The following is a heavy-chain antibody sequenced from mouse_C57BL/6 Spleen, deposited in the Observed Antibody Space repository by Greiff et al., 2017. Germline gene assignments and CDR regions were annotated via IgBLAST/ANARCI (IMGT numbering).Heavy chain of an antibody. CDR1: GYAFSSSW. V-gene: IGHV1-82*01. Sequence: VQRVESGPELVKPGASVKISCKASGYAFSSSWMNWVKQRPGKGLEWIGRIYPGDGDTNYNGKFKGKATLTADKSSSTAYMQLSSLTSEDSAVYFCARGGLRRGDYAMDYWGQGTSVTVSS. CDR3: ARGGLRRGDYAMDY. CDR2: IYPGDGDT. J-gene: IGHJ4*01. D-gene: IGHD2-4*01.